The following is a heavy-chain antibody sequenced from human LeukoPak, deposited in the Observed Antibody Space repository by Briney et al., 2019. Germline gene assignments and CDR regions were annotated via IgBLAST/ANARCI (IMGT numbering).Heavy chain of an antibody. V-gene: IGHV4-4*07. D-gene: IGHD3-3*01. CDR1: GGSISSYY. CDR3: ARDRTYYDFWSGYLDAFDI. Sequence: SETLSLTCTVSGGSISSYYWSWIRQPAGKGLEWIGRIYTSGSTNYNPSLKSRVTMSVDTSKNQFSLKLSSVTAADTAVYYCARDRTYYDFWSGYLDAFDIWGQGTMVTVSS. J-gene: IGHJ3*02. CDR2: IYTSGST.